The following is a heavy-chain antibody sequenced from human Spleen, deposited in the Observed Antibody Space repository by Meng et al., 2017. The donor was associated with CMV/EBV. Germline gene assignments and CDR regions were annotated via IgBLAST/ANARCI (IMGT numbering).Heavy chain of an antibody. CDR2: IIPIFDTP. CDR3: ARDLSPYDTGGYDNWFDP. CDR1: PFRDYG. J-gene: IGHJ5*02. Sequence: PFRDYGIDWVRQDPGQGLEWMGGIIPIFDTPNYAQKFQGRVTITTDESTATAYMELSSLTSEDTAIYYCARDLSPYDTGGYDNWFDPWGQGTLVTVSS. D-gene: IGHD3-22*01. V-gene: IGHV1-69*05.